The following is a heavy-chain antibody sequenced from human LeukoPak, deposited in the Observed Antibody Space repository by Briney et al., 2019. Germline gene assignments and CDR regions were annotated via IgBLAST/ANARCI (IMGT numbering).Heavy chain of an antibody. CDR2: FDPEDGET. D-gene: IGHD1-1*01. CDR1: GYTLTELS. J-gene: IGHJ4*02. CDR3: ATTNWNDGPFDY. V-gene: IGHV1-24*01. Sequence: ASVKVSCKVSGYTLTELSMHWVRQAPGKGLEWMGGFDPEDGETIYAQKFQGRVTMTEDTSTDTAYMELSSLRSEDTAVYYCATTNWNDGPFDYWGQGTLVTVSS.